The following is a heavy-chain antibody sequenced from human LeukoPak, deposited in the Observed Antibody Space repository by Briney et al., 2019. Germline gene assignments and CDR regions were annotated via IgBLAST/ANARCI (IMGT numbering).Heavy chain of an antibody. J-gene: IGHJ4*02. Sequence: SETLSLTCTVSGGSIGTYYWNWVLQPPGKRLEWIGYVHHNGFTGYNPSLESRVTILVDTSKNQFSLKLTSVAAADSALYYCARSPPWGEGHFDYWGQGTLVTVSS. CDR3: ARSPPWGEGHFDY. CDR2: VHHNGFT. CDR1: GGSIGTYY. V-gene: IGHV4-59*01. D-gene: IGHD7-27*01.